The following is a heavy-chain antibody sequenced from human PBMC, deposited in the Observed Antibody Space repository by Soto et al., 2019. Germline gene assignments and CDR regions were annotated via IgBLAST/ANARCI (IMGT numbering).Heavy chain of an antibody. CDR1: GFTFSSYG. CDR3: ANEGPSLGTSCYAGCWFDP. Sequence: QVQLVESGGGVVQPGRSLRLSCAASGFTFSSYGMHWVRQAPGKGLEWVAVISYDGSNKYYADSVKGRFTISRDDSKNTLYLQMNSLRAEDTAVYYCANEGPSLGTSCYAGCWFDPWGQGTLVAVSS. D-gene: IGHD2-2*01. CDR2: ISYDGSNK. J-gene: IGHJ5*02. V-gene: IGHV3-30*18.